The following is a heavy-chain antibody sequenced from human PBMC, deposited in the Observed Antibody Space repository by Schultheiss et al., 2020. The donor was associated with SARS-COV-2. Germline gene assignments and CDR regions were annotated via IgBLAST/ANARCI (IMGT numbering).Heavy chain of an antibody. CDR1: GGSISSSSYY. D-gene: IGHD3-22*01. Sequence: SETLSLTCTVSGGSISSSSYYWGWIRQPPGKGLEWIGEINHSGSTNYNPSLKSRVTISVDTSKNQFSLKLSSVTAADTAVYYCARRNDDSSGPAFDYWGQGTLVTVSS. V-gene: IGHV4-39*07. CDR2: INHSGST. J-gene: IGHJ4*02. CDR3: ARRNDDSSGPAFDY.